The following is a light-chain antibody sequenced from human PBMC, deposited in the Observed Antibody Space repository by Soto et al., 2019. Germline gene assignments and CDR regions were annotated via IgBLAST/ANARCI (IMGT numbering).Light chain of an antibody. Sequence: EIVLTQSPATLSLSPGERATLSCRASQSVSNYLAWFQQKPGQAPRLLIYDASNSATGSPARFSGSGSGTDLTLTIGSLEPEDFAVYYCQPRSRWPLLTFGGGTKVEI. CDR1: QSVSNY. CDR2: DAS. V-gene: IGKV3-11*01. CDR3: QPRSRWPLLT. J-gene: IGKJ4*01.